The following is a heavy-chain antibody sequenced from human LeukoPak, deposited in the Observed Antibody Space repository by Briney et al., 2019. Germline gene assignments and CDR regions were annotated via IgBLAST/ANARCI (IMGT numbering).Heavy chain of an antibody. CDR1: GGSISSYY. V-gene: IGHV4-59*01. Sequence: SETLSLTCTVSGGSISSYYWSWIRQPPGKGLEWIGYIYYSGSTNYNPSLKSQVTISVDTSKNQFSLKLSSVTAADTAVYYCARTSAEQWLINWGQGTLVTVSS. CDR3: ARTSAEQWLIN. J-gene: IGHJ4*02. CDR2: IYYSGST. D-gene: IGHD6-19*01.